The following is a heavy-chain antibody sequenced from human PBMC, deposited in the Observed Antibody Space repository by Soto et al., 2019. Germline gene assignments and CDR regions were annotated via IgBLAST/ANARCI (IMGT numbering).Heavy chain of an antibody. V-gene: IGHV4-39*01. CDR3: ARHYSSSWYSWFDP. J-gene: IGHJ5*02. CDR1: GGSISTSIYY. CDR2: IYFTGST. Sequence: SETLSLTCTVSGGSISTSIYYWGWIRQPPGKGLEWIGSIYFTGSTYYNPSLKSRVTISVDTSKNQFSLKLSSVTAADTAVYYCARHYSSSWYSWFDPWGQGTLVTVSS. D-gene: IGHD6-13*01.